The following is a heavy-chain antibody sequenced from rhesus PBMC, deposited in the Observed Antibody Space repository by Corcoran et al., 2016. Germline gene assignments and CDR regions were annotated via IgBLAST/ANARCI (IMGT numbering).Heavy chain of an antibody. D-gene: IGHD6-25*01. V-gene: IGHV3S22*01. J-gene: IGHJ4*01. Sequence: EVQLVESGGGLVQPGGSLRLSCAASGFTFSDYYMNWVRQAPGKGPEWVGLNRNKTHRGPADYAASVKGRYTISRDDSKSIASLQMNSLKTEDTAVYYCARRIAAASFDYWGQGVLVTVSS. CDR3: ARRIAAASFDY. CDR2: NRNKTHRGPA. CDR1: GFTFSDYY.